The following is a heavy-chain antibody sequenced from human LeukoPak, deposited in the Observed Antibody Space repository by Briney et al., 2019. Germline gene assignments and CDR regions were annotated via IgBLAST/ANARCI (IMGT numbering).Heavy chain of an antibody. J-gene: IGHJ4*02. V-gene: IGHV3-48*01. D-gene: IGHD6-13*01. CDR2: INSDGKTT. CDR3: ASEDSSSWNEIDY. Sequence: GGSLRLSCAASGFTFSDYSMNWVRQAPGKGLEDLSYINSDGKTTWYADSVKGRFTASRDNAKNSLYLQMNSLRAEDTAVYYCASEDSSSWNEIDYWGQGTLVTVSS. CDR1: GFTFSDYS.